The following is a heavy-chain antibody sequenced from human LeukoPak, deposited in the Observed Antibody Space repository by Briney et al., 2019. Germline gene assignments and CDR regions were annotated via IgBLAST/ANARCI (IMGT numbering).Heavy chain of an antibody. CDR1: GFTFSSYG. J-gene: IGHJ1*01. V-gene: IGHV3-30*18. Sequence: GGSLRLSCAASGFTFSSYGMHWVRRAPGKGLEWVAVISYDGSNKYYADSVKGRFTISRDNSKNTLYLQMNSLRAEDTAVYYCAKATYYYDSSNIQHWGQGTLVTVSS. CDR3: AKATYYYDSSNIQH. CDR2: ISYDGSNK. D-gene: IGHD3-22*01.